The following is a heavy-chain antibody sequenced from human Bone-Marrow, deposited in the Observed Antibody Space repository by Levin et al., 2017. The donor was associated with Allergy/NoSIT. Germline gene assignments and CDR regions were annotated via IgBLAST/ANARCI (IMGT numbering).Heavy chain of an antibody. CDR3: ASKFVDTAMEDYFDY. Sequence: GGSLRLSCAASGFTFSSYSMNWVRQAPGKGLEWVSSISSSSSYIYYADSVKGRFTISRDNAKNSLYLQMNSLRAEGTAVYYCASKFVDTAMEDYFDYWGQGTLVTVSS. V-gene: IGHV3-21*01. J-gene: IGHJ4*02. D-gene: IGHD5-18*01. CDR2: ISSSSSYI. CDR1: GFTFSSYS.